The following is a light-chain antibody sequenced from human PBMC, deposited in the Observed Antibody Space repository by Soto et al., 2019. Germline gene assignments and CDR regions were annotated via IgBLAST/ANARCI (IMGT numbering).Light chain of an antibody. V-gene: IGLV2-14*01. CDR1: SSDVGGYNY. CDR2: DVS. Sequence: QSVLTQPASVSGSPGQSITISCTGTSSDVGGYNYVSWYQQHPGKAPKLMIYDVSNRPSGVSNRFSGSKSGNTASLTISGLQDEDEADYYCSSYTSSSPLGVVFGGGTKLTVL. CDR3: SSYTSSSPLGVV. J-gene: IGLJ2*01.